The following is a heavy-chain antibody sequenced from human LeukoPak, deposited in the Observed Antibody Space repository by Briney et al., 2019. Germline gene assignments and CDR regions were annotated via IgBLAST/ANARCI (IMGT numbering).Heavy chain of an antibody. D-gene: IGHD6-13*01. CDR1: GGSITGSY. CDR3: ARSHPTAAV. J-gene: IGHJ4*02. V-gene: IGHV4-34*01. Sequence: SETLSLTCTVSGGSITGSYWSWIRQPPGKGLEWIGEINHSGSTNYNPSLKSRVTISVDTSKNQFSLKLSSVTAADTAVYYCARSHPTAAVWGQGTLVTVSS. CDR2: INHSGST.